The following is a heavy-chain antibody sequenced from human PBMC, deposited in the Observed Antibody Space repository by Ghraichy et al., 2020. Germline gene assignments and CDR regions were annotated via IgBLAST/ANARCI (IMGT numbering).Heavy chain of an antibody. J-gene: IGHJ5*02. CDR3: ARDLSGYCSGGSCYSGFDP. V-gene: IGHV4-59*01. CDR1: GGSISSYY. CDR2: IYYSGST. D-gene: IGHD2-15*01. Sequence: ESLNISCTVSGGSISSYYWSWIRQPPGKGLEWIGYIYYSGSTNYNPSLKSRVTISVDTSKNQFSLKLSSVTAADTAVYYCARDLSGYCSGGSCYSGFDPWGQGTLVTVSS.